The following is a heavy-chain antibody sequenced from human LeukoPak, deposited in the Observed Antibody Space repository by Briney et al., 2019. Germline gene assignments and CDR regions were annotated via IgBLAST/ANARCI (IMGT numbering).Heavy chain of an antibody. Sequence: GGSLGLSCAASGFTFSSYAMNWVRQTPGKGLEWVANIREDGSEIYYVDSVKGRFTISRDNTKNSLYLQMNSLRAEDTAVYYCARVDRFGESTHYFDDWGQGTLVTVSS. CDR1: GFTFSSYA. CDR2: IREDGSEI. D-gene: IGHD3-10*01. CDR3: ARVDRFGESTHYFDD. V-gene: IGHV3-7*01. J-gene: IGHJ4*02.